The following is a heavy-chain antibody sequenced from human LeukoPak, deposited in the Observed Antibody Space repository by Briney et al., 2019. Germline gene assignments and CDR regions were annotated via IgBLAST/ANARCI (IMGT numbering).Heavy chain of an antibody. CDR2: ISGSGGST. Sequence: PGGSLRLSCAASGFTFSSYAMRWVRQAPGKGLEWVSAISGSGGSTYYADSVKGRFTISRDNSKNTLYLQMDSLRAEDTAVYYCAKEGDSSGYLPYYFDYWGQGTLVTVSS. V-gene: IGHV3-23*01. CDR1: GFTFSSYA. CDR3: AKEGDSSGYLPYYFDY. D-gene: IGHD3-22*01. J-gene: IGHJ4*02.